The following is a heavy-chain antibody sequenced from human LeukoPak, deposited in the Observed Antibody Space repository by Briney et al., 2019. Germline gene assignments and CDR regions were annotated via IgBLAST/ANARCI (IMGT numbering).Heavy chain of an antibody. CDR3: ARRYGGFDY. D-gene: IGHD3-10*01. V-gene: IGHV4-34*01. Sequence: SETLSLICAVYGGSFSGYYWSWIRQPPGKGLEWTGEINHSGSTNYNPSLKSRVTISVDTSKNQFSLKLSSVTAADTAVYYCARRYGGFDYWGQGTLVTVSS. J-gene: IGHJ4*02. CDR2: INHSGST. CDR1: GGSFSGYY.